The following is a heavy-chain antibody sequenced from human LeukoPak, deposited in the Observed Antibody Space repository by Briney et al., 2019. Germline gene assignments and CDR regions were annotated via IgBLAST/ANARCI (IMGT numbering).Heavy chain of an antibody. D-gene: IGHD4-11*01. J-gene: IGHJ4*01. CDR1: GFIFSHHG. V-gene: IGHV3-33*01. CDR3: ARDAQRGFDYSNSLKN. CDR2: IWSDSTNR. Sequence: GGSLRLSCAASGFIFSHHGMHWVRQAPGEGLEWVAVIWSDSTNRFYADSVKGRFTISRDNSQNTVFLQMNSLRVKDTAIYYCARDAQRGFDYSNSLKNWGHGTLVTVSS.